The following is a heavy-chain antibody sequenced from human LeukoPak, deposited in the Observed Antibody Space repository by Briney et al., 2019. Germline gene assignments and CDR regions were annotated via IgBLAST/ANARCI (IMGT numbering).Heavy chain of an antibody. Sequence: GGSLRLSCVASGFTFDDYAMHWVRQAPGKGLEWVSGISWNSGSIGYADSVKGRFTISRDNAKNSLYLQMNSLRAEVMALYYCAKEKLPYYYDSSGYLLYDAFDIWGQGTMVTVSS. CDR3: AKEKLPYYYDSSGYLLYDAFDI. CDR1: GFTFDDYA. CDR2: ISWNSGSI. D-gene: IGHD3-22*01. V-gene: IGHV3-9*03. J-gene: IGHJ3*02.